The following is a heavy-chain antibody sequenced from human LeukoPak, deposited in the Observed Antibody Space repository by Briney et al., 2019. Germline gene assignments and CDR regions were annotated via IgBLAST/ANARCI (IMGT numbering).Heavy chain of an antibody. CDR2: ITSSGDGT. D-gene: IGHD3-22*01. CDR1: GFTFSIYA. J-gene: IGHJ4*02. CDR3: AKDRPNYYGSNGHYYRRDGDY. V-gene: IGHV3-23*01. Sequence: GGSLRLSCAASGFTFSIYAMSWVRQAPGKGLEWVSSITSSGDGTYYADSVKGRFTISRDNSENRLYLQMNSLRVEDTAVYFCAKDRPNYYGSNGHYYRRDGDYWGQGTLVTVSS.